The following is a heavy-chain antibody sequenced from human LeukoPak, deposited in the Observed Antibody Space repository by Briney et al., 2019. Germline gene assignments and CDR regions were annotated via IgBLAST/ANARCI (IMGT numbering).Heavy chain of an antibody. D-gene: IGHD3-9*01. CDR2: INPNSGGT. J-gene: IGHJ4*02. CDR3: ARSPHILTGENFDY. Sequence: ASVKVSCKASGYTFTDYYMHWVRQAPGQGLEWMGWINPNSGGTNYAQMFQGRVTMTRDTSISTAYMELSSLRSDDTAVYYCARSPHILTGENFDYWGQGTLVTVPS. V-gene: IGHV1-2*02. CDR1: GYTFTDYY.